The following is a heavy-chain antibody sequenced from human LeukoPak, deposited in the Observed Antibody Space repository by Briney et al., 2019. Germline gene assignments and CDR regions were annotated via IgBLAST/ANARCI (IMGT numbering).Heavy chain of an antibody. CDR3: AKHPQD. Sequence: PGGSLRLSCAASGFTFNRNNMNWVRQAPGKGLEWVSYISSSGNTIYYADSVRGRFTISRDNAKNSLYLQMNSLRAEDTAVYYCAKHPQDWGQGTLVSVSS. J-gene: IGHJ4*02. V-gene: IGHV3-48*03. CDR2: ISSSGNTI. CDR1: GFTFNRNN.